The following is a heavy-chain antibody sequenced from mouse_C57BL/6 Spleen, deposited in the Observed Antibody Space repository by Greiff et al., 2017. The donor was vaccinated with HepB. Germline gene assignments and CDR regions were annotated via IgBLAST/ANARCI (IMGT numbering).Heavy chain of an antibody. J-gene: IGHJ2*01. CDR1: GYTFTSYW. Sequence: QVQLKQSGAELVKAGASVKMSCKASGYTFTSYWMHWVKQRLGQGLEWFAETNPTNGRTYYNEKFKSKATLTLDKSSSTAYMLLSGPTFEDSAVYYCARIKKIVATYFDYWGQVTTLTVSS. CDR2: TNPTNGRT. D-gene: IGHD1-1*01. CDR3: ARIKKIVATYFDY. V-gene: IGHV1S81*02.